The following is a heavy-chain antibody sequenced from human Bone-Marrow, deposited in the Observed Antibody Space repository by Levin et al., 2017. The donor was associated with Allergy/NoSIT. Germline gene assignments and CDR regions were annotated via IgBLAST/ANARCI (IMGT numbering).Heavy chain of an antibody. V-gene: IGHV4-61*08. D-gene: IGHD1-26*01. J-gene: IGHJ4*02. CDR3: AREGIVGATMFDY. CDR1: GGSVRSGGYY. Sequence: SQTLSLTCTVSGGSVRSGGYYWSWIRQPPGKGLEYIGYVSFSGTTNYNPSLKSRVIISVDTSKNQFSLNLSSVTAADTAVYYCAREGIVGATMFDYWGQGARVTVSS. CDR2: VSFSGTT.